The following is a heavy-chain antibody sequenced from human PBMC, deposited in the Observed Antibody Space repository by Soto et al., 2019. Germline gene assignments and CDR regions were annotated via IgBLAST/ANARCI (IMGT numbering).Heavy chain of an antibody. J-gene: IGHJ6*04. D-gene: IGHD2-15*01. CDR3: ARDRDMVVEDAAGFGMDV. CDR1: GVTVSNYG. Sequence: SVKVSCKFFGVTVSNYGISWVRQAPGQGLEYMGGIIPIFGTAKYAQKFQDRVTITADNPSTTTYMELSSLRSDDTAVYYCARDRDMVVEDAAGFGMDVWGKGTMVTVSS. V-gene: IGHV1-69*06. CDR2: IIPIFGTA.